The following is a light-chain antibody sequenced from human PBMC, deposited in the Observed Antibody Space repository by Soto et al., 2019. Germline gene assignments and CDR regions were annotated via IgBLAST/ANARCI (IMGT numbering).Light chain of an antibody. V-gene: IGLV2-8*01. CDR3: SSYAGSNTPYV. J-gene: IGLJ1*01. CDR1: SSDVGGYNY. Sequence: QSVLTQPPSASVSPGQSVTISCTGTSSDVGGYNYVSWYQHHPGNAPKLMIYEVNKRTSGVPDRFSGSKSGNTASLTVSGLQAEDEADYYCSSYAGSNTPYVFGTGTKLTVL. CDR2: EVN.